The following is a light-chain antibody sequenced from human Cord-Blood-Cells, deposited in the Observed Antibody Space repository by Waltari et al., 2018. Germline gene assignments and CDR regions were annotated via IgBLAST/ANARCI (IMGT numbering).Light chain of an antibody. Sequence: QSALTQPPSVSGSPGQSVTISCTGTSSDVGSYNCVSWYQQPPGTAPKLMIYEVSNRPSGVPDRFSGSKSGNTASLTISGLQAEDEADYYCSSYTSSSTVVFGGGTKLTVL. CDR1: SSDVGSYNC. J-gene: IGLJ2*01. CDR2: EVS. CDR3: SSYTSSSTVV. V-gene: IGLV2-18*02.